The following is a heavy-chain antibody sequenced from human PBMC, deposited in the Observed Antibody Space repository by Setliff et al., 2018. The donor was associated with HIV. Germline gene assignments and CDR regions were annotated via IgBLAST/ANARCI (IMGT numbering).Heavy chain of an antibody. CDR1: GGPSSGY. Sequence: SETLSLTCAVYGGPSSGYWSWVRQSPGKGLEWIGEISHSGSTNYNLSLKSRAAISADTSKKQFSLKLTSVTAADTAVYYCARQRHGGAGAHDYWGQGTLVTVSS. J-gene: IGHJ4*02. CDR2: ISHSGST. D-gene: IGHD3-16*01. CDR3: ARQRHGGAGAHDY. V-gene: IGHV4-34*01.